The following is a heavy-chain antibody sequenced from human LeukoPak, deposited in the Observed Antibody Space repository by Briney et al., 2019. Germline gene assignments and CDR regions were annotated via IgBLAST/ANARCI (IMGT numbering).Heavy chain of an antibody. D-gene: IGHD1-7*01. J-gene: IGHJ1*01. Sequence: GGSLRLSCEVFGFTFSDHYMDWVRQAPGKGLEWVGRARNKPKGYTTVYAASVKGRFTISRDASKDSLYLQMNSLKTDDTAVYYCATVEGNYGHWGQGTLVTVSS. CDR1: GFTFSDHY. CDR2: ARNKPKGYTT. CDR3: ATVEGNYGH. V-gene: IGHV3-72*01.